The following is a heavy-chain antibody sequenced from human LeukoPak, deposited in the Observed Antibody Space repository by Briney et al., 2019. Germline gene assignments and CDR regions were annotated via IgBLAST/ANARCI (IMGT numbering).Heavy chain of an antibody. J-gene: IGHJ4*02. CDR3: ARQVGSSWYYEVLRGRDY. Sequence: PSETLSLTCTVSGGSISSYYWSWIRQPPGKGLEWIGYIYYSGSTNYNPSLKSRVTISVDTSKNQFSLKLTSVTAADTAVYYCARQVGSSWYYEVLRGRDYWGQGTLVTVSS. CDR2: IYYSGST. CDR1: GGSISSYY. V-gene: IGHV4-59*08. D-gene: IGHD6-13*01.